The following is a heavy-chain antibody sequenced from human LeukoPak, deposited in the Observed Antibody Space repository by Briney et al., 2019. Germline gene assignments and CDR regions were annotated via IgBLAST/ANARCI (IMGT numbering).Heavy chain of an antibody. Sequence: ASMRDSSMPPGYTFTSYEINSVRQGPQERREWMGWMNPNSGNTGYAQKFQGRVTMTRNTSISTAYMELSSLRSEDTAVYYCARGGVVTAIGLWGQGTLVTVSS. CDR1: GYTFTSYE. CDR3: ARGGVVTAIGL. CDR2: MNPNSGNT. D-gene: IGHD2-21*02. V-gene: IGHV1-8*01. J-gene: IGHJ4*02.